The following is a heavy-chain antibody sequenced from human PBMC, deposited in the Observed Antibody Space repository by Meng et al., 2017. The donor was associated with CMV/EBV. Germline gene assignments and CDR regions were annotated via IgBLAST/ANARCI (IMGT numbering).Heavy chain of an antibody. CDR2: ISSSGSTI. CDR3: AREGLWSSSSYYYGMDV. D-gene: IGHD6-6*01. V-gene: IGHV3-48*03. Sequence: GESLKISCAASGFTFSSYEMNWVRQAPGKGLEWVSYISSSGSTIYYADSVKGRFTISRDNAKNSLYLQMNSLRAEDTAVYYCAREGLWSSSSYYYGMDVWGQGTTV. CDR1: GFTFSSYE. J-gene: IGHJ6*02.